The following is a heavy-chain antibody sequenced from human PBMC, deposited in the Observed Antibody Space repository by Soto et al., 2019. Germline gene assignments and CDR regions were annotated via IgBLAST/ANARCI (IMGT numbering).Heavy chain of an antibody. CDR1: GGTFSSYA. D-gene: IGHD3-10*01. CDR2: IIPIFGTA. J-gene: IGHJ1*01. Sequence: QVQLVQSGAEVKKPGSSVKVSCKASGGTFSSYAISWVRQAPGQGLEWMGGIIPIFGTANYAQKFQGRVKMTADESTSTAYMELSSLRSEDTAVYYCASPYYYGSGSYYNLEYFQHWGQGTLVTVSS. CDR3: ASPYYYGSGSYYNLEYFQH. V-gene: IGHV1-69*01.